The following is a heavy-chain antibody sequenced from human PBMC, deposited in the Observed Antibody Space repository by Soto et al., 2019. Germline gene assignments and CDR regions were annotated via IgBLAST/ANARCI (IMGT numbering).Heavy chain of an antibody. J-gene: IGHJ4*02. D-gene: IGHD1-26*01. CDR3: ARDSYRGSYVH. V-gene: IGHV1-2*02. CDR1: GYTFTAYS. Sequence: ASVKVSCKASGYTFTAYSIHWLRQAPGQGLEWMGWINPNDGDTNYAQNFQGRVTMTSDTSITTVYMDLTRLTSDDAAVYFCARDSYRGSYVHWGQGTLVTVSS. CDR2: INPNDGDT.